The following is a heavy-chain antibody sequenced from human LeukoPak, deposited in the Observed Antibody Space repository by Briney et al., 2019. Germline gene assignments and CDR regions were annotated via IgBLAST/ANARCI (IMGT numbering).Heavy chain of an antibody. J-gene: IGHJ4*02. V-gene: IGHV1-8*01. CDR3: ARGYSSTMRTTGNDY. CDR2: MNPNSGNT. CDR1: GYTFTSYD. D-gene: IGHD1-1*01. Sequence: GASVKVSCKASGYTFTSYDINWVRQATGQGLEWMGWMNPNSGNTGYAQKFQGRVIMTRDTSINTAYMELYSLRSDDTAVYYCARGYSSTMRTTGNDYWGQGTLVTVSS.